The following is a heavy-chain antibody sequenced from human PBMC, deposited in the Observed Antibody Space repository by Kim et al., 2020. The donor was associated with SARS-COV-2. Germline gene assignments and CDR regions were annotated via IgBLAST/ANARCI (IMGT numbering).Heavy chain of an antibody. J-gene: IGHJ4*02. Sequence: GGSLRLSCAASGFTFSSYTMTWVRQSPGTGLEWVSTFRAGGGGTHYSDSVKGRFTISRDNSKNTLYLQMNSLRAEDTAVYFCAKGVDYFDSSAYYPGTNFYFDYCGQGTLVTVSS. D-gene: IGHD3-22*01. CDR3: AKGVDYFDSSAYYPGTNFYFDY. CDR1: GFTFSSYT. CDR2: FRAGGGGT. V-gene: IGHV3-23*01.